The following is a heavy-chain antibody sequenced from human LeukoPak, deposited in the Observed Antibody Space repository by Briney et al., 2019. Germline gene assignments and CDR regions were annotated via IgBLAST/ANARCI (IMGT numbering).Heavy chain of an antibody. D-gene: IGHD6-13*01. Sequence: ASVKVSCKASGGTFSSYAISWVRQAPGQGLEWMGGIIPIFGTANYAQKFQGRVTITADESTSTAYMELSSLRSEDTAVYYCARVGIAAAARWYFDYWGQGTLVTVSS. CDR3: ARVGIAAAARWYFDY. J-gene: IGHJ4*02. V-gene: IGHV1-69*13. CDR1: GGTFSSYA. CDR2: IIPIFGTA.